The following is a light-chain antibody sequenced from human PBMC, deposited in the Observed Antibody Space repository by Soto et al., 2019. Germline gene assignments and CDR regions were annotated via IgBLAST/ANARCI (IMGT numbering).Light chain of an antibody. CDR1: SSDVGGYNY. CDR3: SSYTSSSTPVV. V-gene: IGLV2-14*01. CDR2: DVS. Sequence: QSVLTQPASVSGSPGQSITISCTGTSSDVGGYNYVSWYQQHPGKAPKLMIYDVSNRPSGVSDRFSGSKSGNTASLTISGLHADDDADYYCSSYTSSSTPVVFGGGTKLTVL. J-gene: IGLJ2*01.